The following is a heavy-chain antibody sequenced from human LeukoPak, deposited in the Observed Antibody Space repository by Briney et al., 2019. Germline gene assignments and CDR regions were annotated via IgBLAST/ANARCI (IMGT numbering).Heavy chain of an antibody. CDR1: GFTFSSYA. CDR2: ISWNSGSI. D-gene: IGHD2-15*01. J-gene: IGHJ4*02. V-gene: IGHV3-9*01. CDR3: AKDIGGLVVVAGYFDY. Sequence: GGSLRLSCAASGFTFSSYAMSWVRQAPGKGLEWVSGISWNSGSIGYADSVKGRFTISRDNAKNSLYLQMNSLRAEDTALYYCAKDIGGLVVVAGYFDYWGQGTLVTVSS.